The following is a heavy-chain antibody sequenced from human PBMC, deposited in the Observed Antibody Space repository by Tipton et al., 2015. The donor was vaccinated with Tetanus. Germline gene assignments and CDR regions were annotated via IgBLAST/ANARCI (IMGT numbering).Heavy chain of an antibody. V-gene: IGHV3-33*01. CDR1: GFTFSSYG. CDR2: IWYDGSNK. D-gene: IGHD4-17*01. CDR3: AREWTSTVTSKYDY. Sequence: SLRLSCAASGFTFSSYGMHWVRQAPGKGLEWVAVIWYDGSNKYYADSVKGRFTISRDNSKNTLYLQMNSLRAEDTAVYYCAREWTSTVTSKYDYWGQGTLVTVSS. J-gene: IGHJ4*02.